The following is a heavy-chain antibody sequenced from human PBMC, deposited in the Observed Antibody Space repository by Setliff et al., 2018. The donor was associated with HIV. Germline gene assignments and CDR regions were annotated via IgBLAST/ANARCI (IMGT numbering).Heavy chain of an antibody. J-gene: IGHJ4*01. CDR2: IHPIFGTT. CDR1: GGTFSSYI. Sequence: GASVKVSCKASGGTFSSYITAWVRQAPGQGLEWMGGIHPIFGTTNYARDFMGRVSITADESTNTAYMELSSLRSDDTATYYCARVPSGAAGLVRAGFYFWGQGTLVTVSS. CDR3: ARVPSGAAGLVRAGFYF. V-gene: IGHV1-69*13. D-gene: IGHD6-25*01.